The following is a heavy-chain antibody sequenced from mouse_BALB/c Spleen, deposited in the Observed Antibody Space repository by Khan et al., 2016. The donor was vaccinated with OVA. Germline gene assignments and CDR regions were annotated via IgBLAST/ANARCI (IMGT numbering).Heavy chain of an antibody. J-gene: IGHJ3*01. CDR2: ISTYYGDA. V-gene: IGHV1S137*01. D-gene: IGHD1-3*01. Sequence: QVQLQQSGAELVRPGVSVKISCKGSGYTFTDFAMHWVKQSHAKSLEWIGVISTYYGDASYNQKFKGKATVTVDKSSSTAYMELARLTSEESAIXYCARESGNSRFAYWGQGTLVTVSA. CDR3: ARESGNSRFAY. CDR1: GYTFTDFA.